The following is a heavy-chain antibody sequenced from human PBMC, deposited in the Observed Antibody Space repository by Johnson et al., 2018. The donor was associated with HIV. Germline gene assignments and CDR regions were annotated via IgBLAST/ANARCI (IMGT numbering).Heavy chain of an antibody. V-gene: IGHV3-9*01. Sequence: VQLVESGGGLVQPGRSLRLSCAASGFTFDDYAMHWVRQAPGKGLEWVSGISWNSGSIGYADSVKGRFTISRDNAKNSLYLQMNSLRAEDTAVYYCARGADPGIAAALVWGQGTMVTVSS. D-gene: IGHD6-13*01. CDR2: ISWNSGSI. CDR1: GFTFDDYA. J-gene: IGHJ3*01. CDR3: ARGADPGIAAALV.